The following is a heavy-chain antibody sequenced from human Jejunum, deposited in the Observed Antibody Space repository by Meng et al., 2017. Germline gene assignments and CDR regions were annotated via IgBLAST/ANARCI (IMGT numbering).Heavy chain of an antibody. CDR3: AGGGFVRSSRGYFDY. J-gene: IGHJ4*02. CDR1: GDSVSSNSAG. Sequence: QIQLQQSVPGLVKPTQTLSLTCAISGDSVSSNSAGWNCIRQSPSRGLEWLGRTYYRSKWYIDYAVSVKSRITINPDTSKNQFSLHLNSVTTEDTAFDYCAGGGFVRSSRGYFDYSGQGSLVTVSS. D-gene: IGHD6-13*01. CDR2: TYYRSKWYI. V-gene: IGHV6-1*01.